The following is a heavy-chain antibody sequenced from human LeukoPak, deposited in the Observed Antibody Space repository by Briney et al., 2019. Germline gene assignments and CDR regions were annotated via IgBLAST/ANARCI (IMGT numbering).Heavy chain of an antibody. Sequence: GESLKISCKGSGYSFTSYWIGWVRQMPGKGLEWMGIIYPGDSDTRYSPSFQGQVTISADKSISTAYLQWSSLKASDTAMYYCARLSIAAAADLDAFDIWGQGTMVTVSS. J-gene: IGHJ3*02. CDR3: ARLSIAAAADLDAFDI. CDR1: GYSFTSYW. CDR2: IYPGDSDT. V-gene: IGHV5-51*01. D-gene: IGHD6-13*01.